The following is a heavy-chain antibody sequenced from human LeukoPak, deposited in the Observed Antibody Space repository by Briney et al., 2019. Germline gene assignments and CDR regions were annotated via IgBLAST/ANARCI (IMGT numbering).Heavy chain of an antibody. CDR3: AKERGYYDSSGYNLIDY. CDR2: ISYDGSNK. Sequence: GESLRLSCAASGFTFSSYGMHWVRQAPGKGLEWVAVISYDGSNKYYADSVKGRFTISRDNSKNTLYLQMNSLRAEDTAVYYCAKERGYYDSSGYNLIDYWGQGTLVTVSS. D-gene: IGHD3-22*01. J-gene: IGHJ4*02. V-gene: IGHV3-30*18. CDR1: GFTFSSYG.